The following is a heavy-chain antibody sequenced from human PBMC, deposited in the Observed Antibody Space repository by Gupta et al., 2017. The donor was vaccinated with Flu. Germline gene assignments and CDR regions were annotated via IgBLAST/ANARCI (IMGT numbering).Heavy chain of an antibody. Sequence: QVQLPQWGAGLLKPSETLSLTCAFEVGSFSGYYWSWIRQPPGKGLEWIGEINHSGSTNYNPSLKSRVTISVDTSKNQFSLKLSSVTAADTAVYDCARRPGGWYFELWGRGTLVTVSS. CDR1: VGSFSGYY. V-gene: IGHV4-34*01. J-gene: IGHJ2*01. CDR3: ARRPGGWYFEL. D-gene: IGHD3-10*01. CDR2: INHSGST.